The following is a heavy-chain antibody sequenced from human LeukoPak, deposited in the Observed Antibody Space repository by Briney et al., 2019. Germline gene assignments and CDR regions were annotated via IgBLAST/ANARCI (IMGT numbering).Heavy chain of an antibody. Sequence: PGRSLRLSCAASGFTSSTYAMHWVRQAPGKGLDWVAFIFFDGSNKYYADSVKGRFTISRDDSKNTLYLQMDSLRPEDTAVYYCARDLGEWGRVDDWGQGTLVTVSS. V-gene: IGHV3-30-3*01. CDR2: IFFDGSNK. J-gene: IGHJ4*02. D-gene: IGHD3-16*01. CDR3: ARDLGEWGRVDD. CDR1: GFTSSTYA.